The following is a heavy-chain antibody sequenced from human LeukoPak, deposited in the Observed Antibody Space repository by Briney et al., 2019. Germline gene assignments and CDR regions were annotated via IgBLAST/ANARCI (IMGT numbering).Heavy chain of an antibody. Sequence: GGSLRLSCAVSGFTFSSYGMSWVRQAPGKGLEWVSAISGSGGSTFYADSVRGRFTISRDNSKKTVYLQMNSLRAEDTAVYYCAKDYAGGWPKRGMDVWGKGATVTVSS. V-gene: IGHV3-23*01. J-gene: IGHJ6*03. CDR3: AKDYAGGWPKRGMDV. CDR2: ISGSGGST. CDR1: GFTFSSYG. D-gene: IGHD3-16*01.